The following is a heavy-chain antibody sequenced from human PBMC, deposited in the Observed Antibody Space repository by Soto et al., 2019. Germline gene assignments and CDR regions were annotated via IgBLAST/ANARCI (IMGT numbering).Heavy chain of an antibody. Sequence: EVQLVESGGGLVKPGGSLRLSCAASGFTFSSYSMNWVRQAPGKGLEWVSSISSSSSYIYYADSVKGRFTISRDNAKNSLYLQMNSLRADDTAVYYCARPYGGHYGMDVWGQGTTVTVSS. D-gene: IGHD4-17*01. CDR1: GFTFSSYS. V-gene: IGHV3-21*01. CDR3: ARPYGGHYGMDV. CDR2: ISSSSSYI. J-gene: IGHJ6*02.